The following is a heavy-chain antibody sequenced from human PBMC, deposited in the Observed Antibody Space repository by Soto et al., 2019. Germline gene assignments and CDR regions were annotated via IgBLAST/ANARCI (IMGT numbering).Heavy chain of an antibody. CDR3: ARRWNGQQLVRRSNWFDP. Sequence: QVQLQQWGAGLLKPSETLSLTCAVYGGSFSGYYWSWIRQPPGKGLEWIGEINHSGSTNYNPSLKSRVTISVDTSKNQFSLKLSSVTAADTAVYYCARRWNGQQLVRRSNWFDPWGQGTLVTVSS. D-gene: IGHD6-13*01. CDR2: INHSGST. V-gene: IGHV4-34*01. J-gene: IGHJ5*02. CDR1: GGSFSGYY.